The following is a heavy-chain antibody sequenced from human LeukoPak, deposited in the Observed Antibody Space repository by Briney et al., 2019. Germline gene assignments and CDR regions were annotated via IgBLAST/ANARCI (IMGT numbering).Heavy chain of an antibody. CDR2: IYYSGST. D-gene: IGHD2-21*02. CDR1: GGSISSSSYY. V-gene: IGHV4-39*01. Sequence: SETLSLTCTVSGGSISSSSYYWGWIRQPPGKGLEWIGSIYYSGSTYYNPSLKGRVTITVDTSKNQFSLRLNSVTAADTAVYYCARHVASNTAVETAYYFDYWGQGTLVTVSS. J-gene: IGHJ4*02. CDR3: ARHVASNTAVETAYYFDY.